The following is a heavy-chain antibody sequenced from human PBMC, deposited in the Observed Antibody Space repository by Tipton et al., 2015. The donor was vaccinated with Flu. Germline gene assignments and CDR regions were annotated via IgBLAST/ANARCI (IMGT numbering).Heavy chain of an antibody. V-gene: IGHV4-34*01. CDR1: GGSFSGYY. J-gene: IGHJ4*02. CDR2: INHSGST. Sequence: LRLSCSVYGGSFSGYYWTWIRQPPGKGLEWIGEINHSGSTHYSSSLKSRVTMSVDSSKNQFSLQLSSVTAADTAVYYCARVSPRRVTAIVVVMLPEGYFDYWGQGTLVIVSP. CDR3: ARVSPRRVTAIVVVMLPEGYFDY. D-gene: IGHD3-22*01.